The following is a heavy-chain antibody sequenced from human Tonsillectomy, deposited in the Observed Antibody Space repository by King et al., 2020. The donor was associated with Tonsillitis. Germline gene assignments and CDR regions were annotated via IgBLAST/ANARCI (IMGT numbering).Heavy chain of an antibody. J-gene: IGHJ4*02. Sequence: VQLVESGAEVRKPGASVKVSCKASGYPFSTYHIHWVRQAPGQGLEWMGIINPSGDNTYYAQKFQDRVTMTCDTSTSTVYMDLSSLSSEDTAIYYCARDRDGYILPFDYWGQGTLVTVSS. V-gene: IGHV1-46*01. D-gene: IGHD5-24*01. CDR2: INPSGDNT. CDR3: ARDRDGYILPFDY. CDR1: GYPFSTYH.